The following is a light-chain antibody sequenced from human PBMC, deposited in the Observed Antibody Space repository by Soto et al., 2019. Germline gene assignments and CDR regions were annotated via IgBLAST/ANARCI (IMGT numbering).Light chain of an antibody. V-gene: IGKV3-20*01. CDR2: DTS. J-gene: IGKJ1*01. Sequence: EIELTQSLVTLSLSPGERATLSCLARQSVSRNCLAGYQQKPGQAPRLLMYDTSSRASGIPDRFSGSGSVTDFTLTISRLEPEDFAAYYCQQFDESRQVWTFGQGTKVDIK. CDR1: QSVSRNC. CDR3: QQFDESRQVWT.